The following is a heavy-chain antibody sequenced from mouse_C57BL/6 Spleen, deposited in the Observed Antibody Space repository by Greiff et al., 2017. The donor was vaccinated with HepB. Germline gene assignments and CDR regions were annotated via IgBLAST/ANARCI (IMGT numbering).Heavy chain of an antibody. CDR2: ISYSGST. J-gene: IGHJ1*03. D-gene: IGHD2-4*01. V-gene: IGHV3-8*01. CDR3: ARYIPPVYYDYGYFDV. Sequence: EVHLVESGPGLAKPSQTLSLTCSVTGYSITSDYWNWIRKFPGNKLEYMGYISYSGSTYYNPSLKSRISITRDTSKNQYYLQLNSVTTEDTATYYCARYIPPVYYDYGYFDVWGTGTTVTVSS. CDR1: GYSITSDY.